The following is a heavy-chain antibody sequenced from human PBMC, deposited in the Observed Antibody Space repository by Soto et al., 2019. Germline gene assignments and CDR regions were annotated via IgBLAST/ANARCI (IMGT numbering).Heavy chain of an antibody. CDR3: AKNHQRALSRDGYNLIDY. J-gene: IGHJ4*02. CDR1: GFTFNNYG. V-gene: IGHV3-30*18. CDR2: ISYDGSNK. D-gene: IGHD5-12*01. Sequence: GGSLRLSCAASGFTFNNYGMHWVRQAPGKGLEWVAVISYDGSNKYYADSVKGRFTISRDNSKNTLYLQMNSLRAEDTAVYYCAKNHQRALSRDGYNLIDYWGQGTLVTVSS.